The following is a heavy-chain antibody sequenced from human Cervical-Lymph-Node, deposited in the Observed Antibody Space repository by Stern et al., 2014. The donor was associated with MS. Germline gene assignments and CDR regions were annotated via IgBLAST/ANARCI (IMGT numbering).Heavy chain of an antibody. CDR1: GHPLSELA. CDR2: FNPEDVET. D-gene: IGHD3-10*01. Sequence: QVQLVQSGAEVKKPGASVTVSCNVSGHPLSELAIHWLRQLPTSGLEWLGQFNPEDVETVYAHRLQGRLTMTEDTNTGTAYMTLTALTSDDTAVYYCATDRGVKWGPGTLVAVSS. CDR3: ATDRGVK. V-gene: IGHV1-24*01. J-gene: IGHJ4*02.